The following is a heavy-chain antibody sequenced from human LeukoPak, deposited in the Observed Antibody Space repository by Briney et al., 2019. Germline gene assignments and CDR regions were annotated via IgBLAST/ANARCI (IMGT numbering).Heavy chain of an antibody. CDR2: ISSSGGNT. V-gene: IGHV3-23*01. J-gene: IGHJ4*02. CDR3: AKDRPTWPIDY. CDR1: GFTFSSYS. Sequence: GGSLRLSCAASGFTFSSYSMSWVRQAPGKGLEWVSSISSSGGNTYYPDSVKGRFTISRDNSKNTMYLQMNSLRAEDTAVYYCAKDRPTWPIDYWGQGTLVTVSS. D-gene: IGHD5-12*01.